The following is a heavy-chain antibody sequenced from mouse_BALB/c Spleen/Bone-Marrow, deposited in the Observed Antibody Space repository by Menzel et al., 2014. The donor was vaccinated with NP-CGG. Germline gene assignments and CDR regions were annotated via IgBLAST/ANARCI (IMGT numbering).Heavy chain of an antibody. Sequence: LQQSGGGLVQPGGSLKLSCAASGFTFSSYTMSWVRQTPEKRLEWVAYISNGGGSTYYPDTVKGRFTISRDNAKNTPYLQMSSLKSEDTAMYYCARGLRGYAMVYWGQGTSVTVSS. CDR2: ISNGGGST. CDR1: GFTFSSYT. V-gene: IGHV5-12-2*01. J-gene: IGHJ4*01. CDR3: ARGLRGYAMVY. D-gene: IGHD2-4*01.